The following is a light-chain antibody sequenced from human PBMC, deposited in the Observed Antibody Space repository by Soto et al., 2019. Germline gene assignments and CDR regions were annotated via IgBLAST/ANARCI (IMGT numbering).Light chain of an antibody. V-gene: IGKV2-24*01. CDR3: VQFSHFPRT. CDR2: QIS. J-gene: IGKJ1*01. Sequence: DIVLTQTPLSSPVTLGQPASISCRSSQNLVHSDGNTYLSWVQQRPGQPRRLLIYQISNRFSGVPNRFSGRGAGTDFTLTISRVEAEDVGIYSCVQFSHFPRTFGQGTKVEIK. CDR1: QNLVHSDGNTY.